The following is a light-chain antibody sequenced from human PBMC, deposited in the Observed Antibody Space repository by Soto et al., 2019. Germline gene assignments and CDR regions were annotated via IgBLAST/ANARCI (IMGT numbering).Light chain of an antibody. V-gene: IGLV1-40*01. CDR3: QSYDSSLSTSV. Sequence: QSVLTQPPSVSGAPGQRVTISCTGSSSNIGAGYDVNWYQQLPGTAPKVLIYGNSNRPSGVPDRFSGSKSGASASLAITGLQAEDEADYDCQSYDSSLSTSVFGGGTQLTVL. CDR2: GNS. J-gene: IGLJ2*01. CDR1: SSNIGAGYD.